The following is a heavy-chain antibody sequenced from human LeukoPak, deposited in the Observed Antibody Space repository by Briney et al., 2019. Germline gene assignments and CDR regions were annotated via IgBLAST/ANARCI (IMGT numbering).Heavy chain of an antibody. CDR3: ARDFRRLIVVVPAATNWFDP. CDR2: ISAYNGNT. CDR1: GYTFTSYG. J-gene: IGHJ5*02. D-gene: IGHD2-2*01. Sequence: ASVKVSCKASGYTFTSYGISWVRQAPGQGLEWMGWISAYNGNTNYAQKLQGRVTMTTDTSTSTAYMELRSLRSDDTAVYYCARDFRRLIVVVPAATNWFDPWGQGTLVTVSS. V-gene: IGHV1-18*01.